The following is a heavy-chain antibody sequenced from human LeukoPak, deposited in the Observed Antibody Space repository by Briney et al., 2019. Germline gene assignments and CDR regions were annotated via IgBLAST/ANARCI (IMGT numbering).Heavy chain of an antibody. CDR1: GFTFSDYY. V-gene: IGHV3-11*04. J-gene: IGHJ6*04. Sequence: GGSLRLSCAASGFTFSDYYMSWIRQAPGKGLEWISYISGSGTTIYYADSVKGRFTISRDNAKNSLYLQMNSLRAEDTAVYYCAELGITMIGGVWGKGTTVTISS. CDR2: ISGSGTTI. CDR3: AELGITMIGGV. D-gene: IGHD3-10*02.